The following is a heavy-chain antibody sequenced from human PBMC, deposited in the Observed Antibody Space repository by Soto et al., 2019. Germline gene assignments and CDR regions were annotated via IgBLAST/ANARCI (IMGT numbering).Heavy chain of an antibody. J-gene: IGHJ6*02. V-gene: IGHV4-39*01. CDR2: FHYSENT. Sequence: QVQLQESGPGLVKPSETLSLTCTVSGGSISSGPYSWGWIRQPPGEGLEWIGTFHYSENTYYNTSLESRVTISVDTSKNQFSLKVTSVTVADTAMYYCARLGGFCSSTSCYGFYGMDVWGQGTTVIVSS. D-gene: IGHD2-2*01. CDR3: ARLGGFCSSTSCYGFYGMDV. CDR1: GGSISSGPYS.